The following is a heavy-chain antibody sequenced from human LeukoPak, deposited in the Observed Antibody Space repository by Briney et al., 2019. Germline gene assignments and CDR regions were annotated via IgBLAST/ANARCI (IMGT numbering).Heavy chain of an antibody. CDR2: ISWNSGSI. CDR3: AKDIWDPMNQLLESGFDY. Sequence: PGGSLRLSCAASGFTFDDCAMHWVRQAPGKGLEWVSGISWNSGSIGYADSVKGRFTISRDNAKNSLYLQMNSLRAEDTALYYCAKDIWDPMNQLLESGFDYWGQGTLVTVSS. D-gene: IGHD2-2*01. J-gene: IGHJ4*02. CDR1: GFTFDDCA. V-gene: IGHV3-9*01.